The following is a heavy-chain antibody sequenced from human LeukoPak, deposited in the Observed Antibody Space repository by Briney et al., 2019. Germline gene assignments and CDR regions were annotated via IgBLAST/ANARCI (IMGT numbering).Heavy chain of an antibody. CDR2: INHSGST. Sequence: SETLSLTCAVYGGSFSGYYWSWIRQPPGKGLGWIGEINHSGSTNYNSSLKSRVTISVDTSRKQFSLKLSSVTAADTAVYYCARDQLYCSSSSCRNLGWFDPWGQGTLVTVSS. CDR3: ARDQLYCSSSSCRNLGWFDP. D-gene: IGHD2-2*01. V-gene: IGHV4-34*01. CDR1: GGSFSGYY. J-gene: IGHJ5*02.